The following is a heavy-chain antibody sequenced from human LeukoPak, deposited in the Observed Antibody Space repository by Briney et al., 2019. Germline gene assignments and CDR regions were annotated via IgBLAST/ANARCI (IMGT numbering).Heavy chain of an antibody. D-gene: IGHD6-19*01. V-gene: IGHV4-59*01. J-gene: IGHJ4*02. CDR2: IYYSGST. CDR3: ARVGLTGYSSGWYYFDY. CDR1: GGSISSYY. Sequence: SETLSLTCTVSGGSISSYYWSWIRQPPGKGLEWIGYIYYSGSTNYNPSLKSRVTISVDTSKNQFSLKLSSVTAADTAVYYYARVGLTGYSSGWYYFDYWGQGTLVTVSS.